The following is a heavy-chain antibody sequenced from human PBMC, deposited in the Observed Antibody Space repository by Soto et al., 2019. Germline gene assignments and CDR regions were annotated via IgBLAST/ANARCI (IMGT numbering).Heavy chain of an antibody. J-gene: IGHJ6*01. CDR2: ISSNSGTM. V-gene: IGHV3-48*01. CDR1: GFDFSTYS. Sequence: EVQLVESGGGLVQPGGSLRLSCAASGFDFSTYSMNWVRQAPGKGLEWISYISSNSGTMYYADSVRGRFTISRDNAKNSLYLQMNSLRAEDTAVYYCAAEMTHYYYFGLDVW. CDR3: AAEMTHYYYFGLDV.